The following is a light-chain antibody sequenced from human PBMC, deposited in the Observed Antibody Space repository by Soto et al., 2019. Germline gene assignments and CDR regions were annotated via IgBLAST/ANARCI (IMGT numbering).Light chain of an antibody. V-gene: IGKV1-39*01. CDR2: GAS. CDR1: QTIANN. CDR3: QQSNSAPLT. Sequence: DIQMTQSPPSLPASVGDRVTISCRASQTIANNLNWYQHRPGSAPRLLVFGASNLQGGVPPRFSGSGFGTDFTLTISSLQFEDFATYYCQQSNSAPLTFGGGTKVEIK. J-gene: IGKJ4*01.